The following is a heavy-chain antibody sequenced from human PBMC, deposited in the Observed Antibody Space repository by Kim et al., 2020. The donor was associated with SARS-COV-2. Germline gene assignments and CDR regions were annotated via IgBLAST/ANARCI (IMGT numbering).Heavy chain of an antibody. CDR2: IYSGGST. V-gene: IGHV3-53*01. CDR1: GFTVSSNY. CDR3: ARGAGPYGRDV. Sequence: GGSLRLSCAASGFTVSSNYMTWVRQAPGKGLEWVSVIYSGGSTYYADSVKGRFTISRDNSTNTLYLQMNSLRAEDTAVYYCARGAGPYGRDVWGQGPPVTVSS. J-gene: IGHJ6*02.